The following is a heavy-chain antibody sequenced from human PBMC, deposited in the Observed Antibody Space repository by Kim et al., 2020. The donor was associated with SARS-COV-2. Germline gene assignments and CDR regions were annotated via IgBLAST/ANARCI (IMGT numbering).Heavy chain of an antibody. D-gene: IGHD6-19*01. CDR2: INHSGST. J-gene: IGHJ4*02. V-gene: IGHV4-34*01. CDR1: GGSFSGYY. CDR3: ARGPYSIAVARRDFDY. Sequence: SETLSLTCAVYGGSFSGYYWSWIRQPPGKGLEWIGEINHSGSTNYNPSLKSRVTISVDTSKNQFSLKLSSVTAADTAVYYCARGPYSIAVARRDFDYWGQGTLVTVSS.